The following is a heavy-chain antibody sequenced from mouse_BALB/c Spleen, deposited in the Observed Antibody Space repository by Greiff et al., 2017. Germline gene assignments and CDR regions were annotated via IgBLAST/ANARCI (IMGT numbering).Heavy chain of an antibody. J-gene: IGHJ3*01. Sequence: EVMLVESGPGLVKPSQSLSLTCTVTGYSITSDYAWNWIRQFPGNKLEWMGYISYSGSTSYNPSLKSRISITRDTSKNQFFLQLNSVTTEDTATYYCAAPYYGNFFAYWGQGTLVTVSA. CDR3: AAPYYGNFFAY. CDR1: GYSITSDYA. D-gene: IGHD2-10*01. V-gene: IGHV3-2*02. CDR2: ISYSGST.